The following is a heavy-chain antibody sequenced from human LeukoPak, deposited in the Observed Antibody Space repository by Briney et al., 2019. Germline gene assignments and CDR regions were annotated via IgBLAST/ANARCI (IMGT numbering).Heavy chain of an antibody. CDR3: ARAEAAVADYLDS. V-gene: IGHV1-2*02. CDR2: INPSSGGT. CDR1: GYTFTDSY. D-gene: IGHD6-19*01. J-gene: IGHJ4*02. Sequence: ASVKVSCKASGYTFTDSYMHWVRQAPGQGLEWMGWINPSSGGTKFAQKFQGRVTMTRATSIGTAYMELSGLKSDDTAVYYWARAEAAVADYLDSWGQGTLVTVSS.